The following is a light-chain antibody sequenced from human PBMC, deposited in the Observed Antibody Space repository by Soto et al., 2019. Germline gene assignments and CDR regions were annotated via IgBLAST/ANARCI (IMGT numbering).Light chain of an antibody. CDR1: QSVSSSY. V-gene: IGKV3-20*01. CDR3: QQYTNWPKT. J-gene: IGKJ1*01. CDR2: GAS. Sequence: EIVLTQSPGTLSLSPGERATLSCRASQSVSSSYLAWYQQKPGQAPRLLIYGASSRATGIPDRFSGSGSGTEFTLTISSLQSEDFAVYYCQQYTNWPKTFGQGNKV.